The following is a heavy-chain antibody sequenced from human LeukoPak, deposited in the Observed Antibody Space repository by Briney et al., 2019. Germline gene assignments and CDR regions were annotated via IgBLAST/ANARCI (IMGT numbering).Heavy chain of an antibody. V-gene: IGHV3-30*18. Sequence: GGSLTLSCAVSGFTFSGSGMYWVRQAPGKGLEWVAVISYDGSNKYYADSVKGRFTISRDNSKNTLYLQMNSLRAEDTAVYYCAKSAWPTVNYFDYWGQGTLVTVSS. CDR2: ISYDGSNK. J-gene: IGHJ4*02. CDR3: AKSAWPTVNYFDY. CDR1: GFTFSGSG. D-gene: IGHD4-17*01.